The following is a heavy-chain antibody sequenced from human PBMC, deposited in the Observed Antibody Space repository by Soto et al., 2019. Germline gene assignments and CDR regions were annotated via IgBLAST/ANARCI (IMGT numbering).Heavy chain of an antibody. J-gene: IGHJ4*02. CDR1: GGSISSGGYS. Sequence: QLQLQESGSGLVKPSQTLSLTCAVSGGSISSGGYSWSWIRQPPGKGLECIGYIYHSGSTYYNPYRRSRVTISVDRSKNQFSLKLSSVTAADTAVYYCARGMTTVTTFDYWGQGTLVTVSS. CDR2: IYHSGST. V-gene: IGHV4-30-2*01. D-gene: IGHD4-17*01. CDR3: ARGMTTVTTFDY.